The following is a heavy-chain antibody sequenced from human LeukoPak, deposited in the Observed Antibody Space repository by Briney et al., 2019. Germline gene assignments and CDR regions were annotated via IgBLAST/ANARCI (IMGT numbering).Heavy chain of an antibody. J-gene: IGHJ5*02. Sequence: ASVKVSCKASGYTFTGYYMHWVRQAPGQGLEWMGWINPNSGGTYYAQKFQGRVTVTRDTSISTAYMELSSLTSDDTAVYYCAKDGRGFCSGGTCYSAWLDPWGQGTLVTVSS. CDR3: AKDGRGFCSGGTCYSAWLDP. V-gene: IGHV1-2*02. CDR1: GYTFTGYY. D-gene: IGHD2-15*01. CDR2: INPNSGGT.